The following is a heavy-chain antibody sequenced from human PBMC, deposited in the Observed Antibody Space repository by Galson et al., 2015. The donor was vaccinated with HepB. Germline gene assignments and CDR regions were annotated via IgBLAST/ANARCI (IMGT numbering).Heavy chain of an antibody. J-gene: IGHJ4*02. Sequence: SLRLSCAASGFTFSRYAMSWVRQAPGKGLEWISTISNSGVGTYYADSVKGRFTISRDNSKNTLVLQMNSLRAEDTAVYYCAKVSGSYSDWGQGTLVTVSS. D-gene: IGHD3-10*01. CDR3: AKVSGSYSD. CDR1: GFTFSRYA. V-gene: IGHV3-23*01. CDR2: ISNSGVGT.